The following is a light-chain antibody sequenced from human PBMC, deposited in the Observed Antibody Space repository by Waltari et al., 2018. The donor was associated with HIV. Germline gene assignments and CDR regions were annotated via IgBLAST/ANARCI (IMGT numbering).Light chain of an antibody. CDR2: GAS. CDR1: QSVSRSY. Sequence: EIVLTQSPGTLSLSPGERATLPCRASQSVSRSYLAWYLQKPGQAPRLLIYGASTRATGIPDRFSDSGSGTDFNLTISRLEPENFAVYYCQQYGSSPYTFGQGTKLEIK. CDR3: QQYGSSPYT. V-gene: IGKV3-20*01. J-gene: IGKJ2*01.